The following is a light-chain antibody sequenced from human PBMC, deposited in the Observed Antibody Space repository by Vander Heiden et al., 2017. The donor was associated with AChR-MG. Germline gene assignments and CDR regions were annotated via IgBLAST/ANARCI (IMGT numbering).Light chain of an antibody. CDR1: QSVSSY. J-gene: IGKJ4*01. CDR2: DAS. CDR3: QQRSTSIT. V-gene: IGKV3-11*01. Sequence: EIVLTQSPATLSLSPGERATLSCRASQSVSSYLAWYQQKPGQAPRLLIYDASNRASGIPDRFSGSGYGTDFTLTSSRLEPEDFAVYYWQQRSTSITFGGGTKVEIK.